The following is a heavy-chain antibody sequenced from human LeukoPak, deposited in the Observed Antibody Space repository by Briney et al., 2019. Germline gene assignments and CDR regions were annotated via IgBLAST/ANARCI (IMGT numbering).Heavy chain of an antibody. D-gene: IGHD3-3*01. Sequence: GGSLRLSCAASGFTYSIYGMSWVRQAPGKGLEWVSAISGNGGSTYYTDSVKGRFTISRDNSRNTLYLHMTRLTAEDTAVYYCAKYRGVTSKGSGLGSLGQGTLVTVSS. CDR3: AKYRGVTSKGSGLGS. V-gene: IGHV3-23*01. J-gene: IGHJ5*01. CDR1: GFTYSIYG. CDR2: ISGNGGST.